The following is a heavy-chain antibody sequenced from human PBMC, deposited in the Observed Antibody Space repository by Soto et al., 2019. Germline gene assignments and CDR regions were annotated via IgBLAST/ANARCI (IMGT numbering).Heavy chain of an antibody. Sequence: QVQLVESGGGVVQPGRSLRLSCAASGFTLSNSVMHWVRQAPGKGLEWVAVQWSNENLKAYGDSVKGRFTISRDNSKNTLDLQMNSLRAEDTAVYYCAKETDGFDIWGQGTMVTVSS. CDR2: QWSNENLK. CDR3: AKETDGFDI. V-gene: IGHV3-33*06. CDR1: GFTLSNSV. J-gene: IGHJ3*02.